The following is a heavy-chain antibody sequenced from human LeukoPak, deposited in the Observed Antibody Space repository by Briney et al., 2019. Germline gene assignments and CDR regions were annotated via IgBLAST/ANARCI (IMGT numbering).Heavy chain of an antibody. V-gene: IGHV3-23*01. Sequence: GGSLRLSCVGSGFTSIAYALTWARQAPGKGLEWVSGISGGGVTTYYADSVKGRFTISRDNSKNTLYLQMNSLRAEDTAVYYCAKDSLKYGSGSYFKNYFDYWGQGTLVTVSS. D-gene: IGHD3-10*01. CDR2: ISGGGVTT. J-gene: IGHJ4*02. CDR1: GFTSIAYA. CDR3: AKDSLKYGSGSYFKNYFDY.